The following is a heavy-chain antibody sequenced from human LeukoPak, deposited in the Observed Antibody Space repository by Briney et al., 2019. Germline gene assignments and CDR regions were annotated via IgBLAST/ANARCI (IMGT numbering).Heavy chain of an antibody. CDR3: ARHYASGTYYNPLGY. CDR1: GHSFTTNW. V-gene: IGHV5-51*01. CDR2: IYPGDSAT. D-gene: IGHD3-10*01. Sequence: GESLKISCQGSGHSFTTNWIAWVRQMPGKGLEWMGTIYPGDSATRYSPSFRGQATISADKSISTTYLQWSSLKASDTAMYYCARHYASGTYYNPLGYWGQGTLVTVSS. J-gene: IGHJ4*02.